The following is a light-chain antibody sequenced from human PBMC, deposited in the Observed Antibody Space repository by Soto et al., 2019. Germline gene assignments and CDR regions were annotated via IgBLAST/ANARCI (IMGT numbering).Light chain of an antibody. Sequence: DIQLTQSPSFLSASVGDRVTITCLASQGISSYLAWFQQKPGKAPKLLIYAASTLQSGVPSRFSGSGSGTEFTLTISSPQPEDFATYYCQQLNSSPLTVGPGTKVDI. CDR2: AAS. V-gene: IGKV1-9*01. J-gene: IGKJ3*01. CDR3: QQLNSSPLT. CDR1: QGISSY.